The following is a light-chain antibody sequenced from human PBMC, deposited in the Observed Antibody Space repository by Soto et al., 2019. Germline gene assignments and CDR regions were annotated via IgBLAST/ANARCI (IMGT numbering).Light chain of an antibody. CDR1: SSDVGKYDR. J-gene: IGLJ1*01. Sequence: QSVLTQPPSVSGSPGQSVTISCTGTSSDVGKYDRVSWYQQPPGTAPKLIIYEVTNRPSGVPARFSGSKSGNTASLTISGLQAEDEDEYYCSSYTSSSRYVFGTGTKVTVL. CDR3: SSYTSSSRYV. V-gene: IGLV2-18*02. CDR2: EVT.